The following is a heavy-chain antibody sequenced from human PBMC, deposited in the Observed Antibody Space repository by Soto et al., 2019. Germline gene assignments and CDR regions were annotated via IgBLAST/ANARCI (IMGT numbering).Heavy chain of an antibody. D-gene: IGHD3-16*01. CDR1: GFTFSSFA. CDR2: ISFNGLSQ. Sequence: QEILVESGGGVVQSGTSLRLSCAASGFTFSSFAMHWVRQAPGKGLEWVSVISFNGLSQFYADSVRGRVTFSRDNSKNTLYLQLDSLRPDDTAVYSCARGGRGLRGAFDVWGQGTEVSVS. CDR3: ARGGRGLRGAFDV. J-gene: IGHJ3*01. V-gene: IGHV3-30*04.